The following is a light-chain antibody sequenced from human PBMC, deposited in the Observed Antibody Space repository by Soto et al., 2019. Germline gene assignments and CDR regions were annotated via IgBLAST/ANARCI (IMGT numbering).Light chain of an antibody. CDR2: GSS. Sequence: EIVMTQSPATLSVSPGERATLSCRASQSVSTNLAWYQQRPGQAPRLLIYGSSDRATGIPDRFSGSGSGTDFTLTISRLEPEDFAVYYCHQYGSSPPYTFGQGTKLEI. V-gene: IGKV3-20*01. CDR3: HQYGSSPPYT. CDR1: QSVSTN. J-gene: IGKJ2*01.